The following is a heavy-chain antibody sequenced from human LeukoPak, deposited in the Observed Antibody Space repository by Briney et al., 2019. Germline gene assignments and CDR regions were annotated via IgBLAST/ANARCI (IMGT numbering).Heavy chain of an antibody. Sequence: PSETLSLTCTVSGSSISSYYWSWIRQPPGKGLEWIGYIYYSGSTNYNPSLKSRVTISVDTSKDQFSLKLSSVTAADTAVYYCARPVGYGLRRGGYWDYWGQGTLVTVSS. D-gene: IGHD3-10*01. V-gene: IGHV4-59*08. J-gene: IGHJ4*02. CDR3: ARPVGYGLRRGGYWDY. CDR2: IYYSGST. CDR1: GSSISSYY.